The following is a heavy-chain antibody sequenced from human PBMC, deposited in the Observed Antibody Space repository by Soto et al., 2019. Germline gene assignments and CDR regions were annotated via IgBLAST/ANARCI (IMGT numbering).Heavy chain of an antibody. CDR2: IQSGGPT. D-gene: IGHD2-15*01. CDR1: GFTVSSKY. V-gene: IGHV3-66*01. J-gene: IGHJ6*04. Sequence: VQLVESGGGLVQPGGSLRLSCAASGFTVSSKYMSWVRRAPGKGLEWVSLIQSGGPTYYADSVKGRFTISRDTSENTVHLQIDSLRAEDTAVYYCSRDDVLCDGGRCYGVPLDVWGKGTMVTVSS. CDR3: SRDDVLCDGGRCYGVPLDV.